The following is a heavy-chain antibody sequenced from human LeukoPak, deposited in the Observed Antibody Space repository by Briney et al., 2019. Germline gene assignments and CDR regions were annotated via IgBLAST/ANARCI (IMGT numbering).Heavy chain of an antibody. CDR3: ASTPFIWYSSGWTDAFDI. Sequence: SEGSLRLSCAASGLTFSSYAMHWVRQAPGKGLEWVAILSYDGSNKYYADSVKGRFIISRDNSNNTLYLQMNSLRAEDTAVYYCASTPFIWYSSGWTDAFDIWGQGTMVTVSS. V-gene: IGHV3-30-3*01. CDR2: LSYDGSNK. J-gene: IGHJ3*02. CDR1: GLTFSSYA. D-gene: IGHD6-19*01.